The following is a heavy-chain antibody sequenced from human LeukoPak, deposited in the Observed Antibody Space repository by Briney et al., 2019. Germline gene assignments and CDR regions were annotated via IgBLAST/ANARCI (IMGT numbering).Heavy chain of an antibody. V-gene: IGHV3-74*01. D-gene: IGHD7-27*01. CDR3: ARPATWGAFDI. J-gene: IGHJ3*02. Sequence: PGGSLRLSCAASGFTFSSYWMHWVRQSPGKGLVWVSRINSDGSSTSYADSVKGRFTISRDNAKNTLYLQMNSLRAEDTAVYYCARPATWGAFDIWGQGTMVTVSS. CDR1: GFTFSSYW. CDR2: INSDGSST.